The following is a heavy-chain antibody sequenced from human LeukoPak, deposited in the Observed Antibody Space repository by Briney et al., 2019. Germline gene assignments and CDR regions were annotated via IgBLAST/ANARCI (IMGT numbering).Heavy chain of an antibody. CDR1: GYSFTSHW. D-gene: IGHD3-22*01. CDR2: IYPGDSET. CDR3: ARRYYYDTSGYYLAHDAFDI. J-gene: IGHJ3*02. V-gene: IGHV5-51*01. Sequence: GESLKISFKGSGYSFTSHWIGWARQMPGKGLEWMGIIYPGDSETRYSPSFQGQVTISADKSISTAYLQWSSLKASDTAMYYCARRYYYDTSGYYLAHDAFDIWGQGTMVTVSS.